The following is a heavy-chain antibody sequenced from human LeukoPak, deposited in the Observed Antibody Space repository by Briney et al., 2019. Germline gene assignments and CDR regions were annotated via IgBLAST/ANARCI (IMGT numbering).Heavy chain of an antibody. CDR2: ISYSEST. J-gene: IGHJ4*02. CDR3: ARLKYNHGPFDY. D-gene: IGHD1-1*01. V-gene: IGHV4-59*08. Sequence: PSETLSLTCTVSGGSISSHYWSWIRQPPGKGLEWIGYISYSESTNYNPSLKSRVTISADTSKDQFSLKLSSVTAADTAVYYCARLKYNHGPFDYWGQATLVTVSS. CDR1: GGSISSHY.